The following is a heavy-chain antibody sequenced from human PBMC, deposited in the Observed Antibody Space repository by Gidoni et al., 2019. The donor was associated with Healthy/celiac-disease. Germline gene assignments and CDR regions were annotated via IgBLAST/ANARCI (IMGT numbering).Heavy chain of an antibody. CDR1: GDSVSSNNAA. CDR2: TYYRSKWYI. Sequence: QVQLQQSGPGLVKPSQTVSLPCAISGDSVSSNNAACNWLRQSPSRGLECPGRTYYRSKWYIDYAVSVKSRITLNPDTSKNQFSLQLNSVTPEDTAMYYCARDDNTAFVHWGQGTLVTVSS. CDR3: ARDDNTAFVH. J-gene: IGHJ4*02. V-gene: IGHV6-1*01. D-gene: IGHD4-17*01.